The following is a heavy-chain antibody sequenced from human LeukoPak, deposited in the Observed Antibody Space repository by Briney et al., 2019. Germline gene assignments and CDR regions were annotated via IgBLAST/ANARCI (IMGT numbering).Heavy chain of an antibody. J-gene: IGHJ5*02. V-gene: IGHV1-18*01. Sequence: ASVKVSCKASGYTFTSYGISWVRQAPGQGLEWMGWISAYNGNTNYAQKLQGRVTMTTDTSTSTAYMELRSLRSDDTAVYYCARDRADCSGGDCYSRWFDLWGQGTLVTVSS. CDR2: ISAYNGNT. CDR1: GYTFTSYG. D-gene: IGHD2-15*01. CDR3: ARDRADCSGGDCYSRWFDL.